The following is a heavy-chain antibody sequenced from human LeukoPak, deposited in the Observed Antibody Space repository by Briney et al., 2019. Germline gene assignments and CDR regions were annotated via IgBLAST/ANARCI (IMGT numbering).Heavy chain of an antibody. CDR3: ARDPVVPAAIFDL. J-gene: IGHJ2*01. CDR1: GFTFSSYS. D-gene: IGHD2-2*01. V-gene: IGHV3-21*01. Sequence: GGSLRLSCAASGFTFSSYSMNWVRQAPGKGLEWVSSISSSSSYIYYADSVKGRFTISRDNAKNSLYLQMNSLRAEDTAVYYCARDPVVPAAIFDLWGRGTLVTVSS. CDR2: ISSSSSYI.